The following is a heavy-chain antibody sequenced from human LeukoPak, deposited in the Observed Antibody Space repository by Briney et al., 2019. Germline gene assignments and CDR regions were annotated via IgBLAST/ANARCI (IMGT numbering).Heavy chain of an antibody. D-gene: IGHD5-12*01. Sequence: GASVKVSCKASGYTFTGYYMHWVRQAPGQGLEWMGWINPDSGGTNYAQKFQGRVTMTRDTSISTAYMELSRLRSDDTAVYYCAREGGYDSSVGAFDIWGQGTMVTVSS. J-gene: IGHJ3*02. CDR3: AREGGYDSSVGAFDI. V-gene: IGHV1-2*02. CDR1: GYTFTGYY. CDR2: INPDSGGT.